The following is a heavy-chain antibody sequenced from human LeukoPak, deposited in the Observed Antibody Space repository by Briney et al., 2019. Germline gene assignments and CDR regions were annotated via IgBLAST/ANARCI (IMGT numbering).Heavy chain of an antibody. V-gene: IGHV4-59*01. J-gene: IGHJ4*02. CDR2: ISYSGST. D-gene: IGHD4-23*01. Sequence: PSETLSLTCTVSGGSITXXXXXXXXXXPXXXLEWIGYISYSGSTNYSPSLKSRVTIXXXXSKDQFSLKLSSVTAADTAVYYCARVYGGNFDYWGQGTLVTVSS. CDR3: ARVYGGNFDY. CDR1: GGSITXXX.